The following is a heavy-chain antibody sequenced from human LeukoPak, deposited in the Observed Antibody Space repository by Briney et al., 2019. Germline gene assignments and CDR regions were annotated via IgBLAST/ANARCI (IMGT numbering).Heavy chain of an antibody. J-gene: IGHJ6*02. CDR1: GGSISSYY. CDR2: IYYSGST. CDR3: ARVDTGSYYGMDV. D-gene: IGHD5-18*01. Sequence: PSETLFLTCTVSGGSISSYYWSWIRQPPGKGLEWIGYIYYSGSTNYNPSLKSRVTISVDTSKNQFSLKLSSVTAADTAVYYCARVDTGSYYGMDVWGQGTTVTVSS. V-gene: IGHV4-59*01.